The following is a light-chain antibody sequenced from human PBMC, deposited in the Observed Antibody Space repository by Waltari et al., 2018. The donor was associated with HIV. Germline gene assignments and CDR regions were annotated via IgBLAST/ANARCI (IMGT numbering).Light chain of an antibody. CDR1: QGMGSY. CDR3: QQLVSLPYT. J-gene: IGKJ5*01. Sequence: DIQLTQSPSFLSASVGDRATITCRASQGMGSYLACYQQMAGKAPRLLIYSASIWQSGVPSRFSGSRSGTEFTLTISSLQPEDYVTYYCQQLVSLPYTFDQGTRLEMK. V-gene: IGKV1-9*01. CDR2: SAS.